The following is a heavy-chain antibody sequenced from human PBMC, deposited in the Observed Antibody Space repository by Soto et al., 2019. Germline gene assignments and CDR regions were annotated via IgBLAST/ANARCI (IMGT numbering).Heavy chain of an antibody. J-gene: IGHJ6*02. V-gene: IGHV3-48*01. CDR3: ARERGIVWFGELLSNHYYGMDV. CDR1: GFTFSSYS. CDR2: ISSSSSTI. Sequence: EVQLVESGGGLVQPGGSLRLSCAASGFTFSSYSMNWVRQAPGKGLEWVSYISSSSSTIYYADSVKGRFTISRDNAKNSLYLQMNSLRAEDTAVYYCARERGIVWFGELLSNHYYGMDVWGQGTTVTVSS. D-gene: IGHD3-10*01.